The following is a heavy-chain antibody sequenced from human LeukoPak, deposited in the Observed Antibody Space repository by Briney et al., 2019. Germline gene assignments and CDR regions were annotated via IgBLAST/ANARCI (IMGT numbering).Heavy chain of an antibody. J-gene: IGHJ4*02. Sequence: GGSLRLSCAASGFTFSSYAMSWVRRAPGKGLEWVSAISGSGGSTYYADSVKGRFTISRDNSKNTLYLQMNSLRAEDTAVYYCAKVGIVVVVAASPHFDYWGQGTLVTVSS. V-gene: IGHV3-23*01. D-gene: IGHD2-15*01. CDR2: ISGSGGST. CDR1: GFTFSSYA. CDR3: AKVGIVVVVAASPHFDY.